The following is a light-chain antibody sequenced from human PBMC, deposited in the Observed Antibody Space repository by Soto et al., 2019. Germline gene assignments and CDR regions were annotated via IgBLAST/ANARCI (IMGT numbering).Light chain of an antibody. CDR1: QSISTS. V-gene: IGKV3-15*01. CDR3: QQYYKWPPFT. J-gene: IGKJ3*01. Sequence: EIVITQSPSTLSVSPGERATLSCRASQSISTSLAWYQQRPGQAPRLLLYNAATRATGIPARFSGRGSGTEFTLTISSLQSEDFAVYYCQQYYKWPPFTFGPGTKVDIK. CDR2: NAA.